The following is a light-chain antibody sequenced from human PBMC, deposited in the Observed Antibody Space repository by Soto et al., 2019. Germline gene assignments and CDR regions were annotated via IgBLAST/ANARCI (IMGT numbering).Light chain of an antibody. CDR1: QGISNN. CDR2: GAS. Sequence: DIPMTQSPSSLSASVGDRVTITCRASQGISNNLAWYQQKPGKVPRLLIYGASTLQSGVPSRFSGSGSGTDFTLTSRSLQPEDFATYYWQEYDSAPLTFGQGTKVEFK. J-gene: IGKJ1*01. V-gene: IGKV1-27*01. CDR3: QEYDSAPLT.